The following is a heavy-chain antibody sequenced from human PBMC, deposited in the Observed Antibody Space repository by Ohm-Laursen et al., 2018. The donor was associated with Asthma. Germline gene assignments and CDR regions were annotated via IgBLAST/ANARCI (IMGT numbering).Heavy chain of an antibody. J-gene: IGHJ4*02. V-gene: IGHV1-3*01. CDR3: ASSKGYGDYQSLDY. D-gene: IGHD4-17*01. Sequence: ASVKVSCKTSGHTFTSYTMQWVRQAPGQGLEWMGWFNSGTGDITYSHKFQGRVTITADTSASTTFMELPSLTSEDTAVYYCASSKGYGDYQSLDYWGQGTLVIVSS. CDR1: GHTFTSYT. CDR2: FNSGTGDI.